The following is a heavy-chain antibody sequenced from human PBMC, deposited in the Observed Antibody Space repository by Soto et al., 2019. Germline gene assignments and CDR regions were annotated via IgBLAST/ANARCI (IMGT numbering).Heavy chain of an antibody. CDR3: ARPHDSSGYYPA. J-gene: IGHJ4*02. D-gene: IGHD3-22*01. CDR2: ISSSSSTI. CDR1: GFSFSSYS. Sequence: PGGSLRLSCAASGFSFSSYSMNWVRQAPGKGLEWLSYISSSSSTIYYADSVKGRFTISRDNAKNSLYLQMNSLRAEDTAVYYCARPHDSSGYYPAWGQGTLVTVSS. V-gene: IGHV3-48*01.